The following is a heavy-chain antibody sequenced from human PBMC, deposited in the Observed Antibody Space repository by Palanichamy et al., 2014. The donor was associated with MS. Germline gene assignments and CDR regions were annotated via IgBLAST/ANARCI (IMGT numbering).Heavy chain of an antibody. Sequence: QLQESGPGLMKPSQTLSLVCNVSNYFLKDHGFYWNWIRQRPGKGLEWIGYIYVAGATYYNPSLKSRVTMSQDTSKNQFFLSLTSVTAADTAVYYCARGGCNFGLDSWGQGILVTVST. D-gene: IGHD3-16*01. CDR2: IYVAGAT. CDR1: NYFLKDHGFY. J-gene: IGHJ4*02. CDR3: ARGGCNFGLDS. V-gene: IGHV4-30-4*01.